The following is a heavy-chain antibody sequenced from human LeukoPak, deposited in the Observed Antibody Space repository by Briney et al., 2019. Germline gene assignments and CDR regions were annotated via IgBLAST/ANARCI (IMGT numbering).Heavy chain of an antibody. D-gene: IGHD7-27*01. J-gene: IGHJ3*01. CDR3: ASEYASLGFDF. Sequence: GGSLRLSRAASGFTFDDRGMSWVRQAPGKGLKRESGINWNGGSTAYTDSVKRRFTISRDNAKKSLYMQMHSLREEDTALYYCASEYASLGFDFWGQGTMVTVSS. CDR2: INWNGGST. V-gene: IGHV3-20*04. CDR1: GFTFDDRG.